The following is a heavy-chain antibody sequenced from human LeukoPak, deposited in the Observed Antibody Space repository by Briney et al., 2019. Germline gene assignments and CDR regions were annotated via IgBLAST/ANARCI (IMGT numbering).Heavy chain of an antibody. CDR2: IYYSGST. V-gene: IGHV4-39*07. J-gene: IGHJ4*02. Sequence: PSETLSLTCTVSGGSISSSSYYWGWIRQPPGKGLEWIGSIYYSGSTYYNPSLKSRVTISVDTSKNQFSLKLSSVTAADTAVYYCARVSTYYDILTGYYTDGDAYWGQGTLVTVSS. CDR1: GGSISSSSYY. D-gene: IGHD3-9*01. CDR3: ARVSTYYDILTGYYTDGDAY.